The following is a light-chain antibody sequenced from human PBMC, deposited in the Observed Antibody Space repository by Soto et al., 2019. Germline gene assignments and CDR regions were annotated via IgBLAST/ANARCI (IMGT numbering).Light chain of an antibody. CDR2: GVS. Sequence: ALTQPASVSGSPGQSITISCTGTSSDVGAYKYVSWYQQRPGKVPKLIIYGVSNRPSGVSNRFSGSKSGNTAFLTISGLQPEDEADYYCSSFTGTTTLDVFGTGTKVTVL. CDR3: SSFTGTTTLDV. V-gene: IGLV2-14*03. J-gene: IGLJ1*01. CDR1: SSDVGAYKY.